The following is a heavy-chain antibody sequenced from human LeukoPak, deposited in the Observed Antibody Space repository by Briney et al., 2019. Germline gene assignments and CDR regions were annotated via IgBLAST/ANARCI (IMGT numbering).Heavy chain of an antibody. Sequence: PSETLSLSCGVSGYSISTTSHYGGWIRQPPGGGLEWIGSIYYSGRTYYNPSLKSRVPISVDTSKNQFSLTLSSVTAADTAVYYCARHDGTVTLNWFDPWGQGTLVTVSS. CDR2: IYYSGRT. D-gene: IGHD1-1*01. CDR3: ARHDGTVTLNWFDP. J-gene: IGHJ5*02. CDR1: GYSISTTSHY. V-gene: IGHV4-39*01.